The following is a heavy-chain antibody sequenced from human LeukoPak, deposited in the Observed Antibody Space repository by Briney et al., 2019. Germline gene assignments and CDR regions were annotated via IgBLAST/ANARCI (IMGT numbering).Heavy chain of an antibody. V-gene: IGHV4-59*01. D-gene: IGHD6-19*01. Sequence: SETLSLTCTVSGGSISSYYWSWIRQPPGKGLERIGYIYYSGSTNYNPSLKSRVTISVDTSKNQFSLKLSSVTAADTAVYYCARGLAVAPLYTGSAFDIWGQGTMVTVSS. J-gene: IGHJ3*02. CDR3: ARGLAVAPLYTGSAFDI. CDR1: GGSISSYY. CDR2: IYYSGST.